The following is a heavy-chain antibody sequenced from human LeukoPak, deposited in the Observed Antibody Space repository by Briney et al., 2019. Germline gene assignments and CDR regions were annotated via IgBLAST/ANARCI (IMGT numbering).Heavy chain of an antibody. CDR1: GFTISSYA. D-gene: IGHD4-17*01. Sequence: GGSLRLSCAASGFTISSYAMSWVRQAPGKGLEWVSAISGRGGSTYYADSVKGRFTISRDNSKNTLYLQMNSLRAEDTAVYYCAKRSGRTTGRYDYWGQGTLVTVSS. V-gene: IGHV3-23*01. CDR2: ISGRGGST. J-gene: IGHJ4*02. CDR3: AKRSGRTTGRYDY.